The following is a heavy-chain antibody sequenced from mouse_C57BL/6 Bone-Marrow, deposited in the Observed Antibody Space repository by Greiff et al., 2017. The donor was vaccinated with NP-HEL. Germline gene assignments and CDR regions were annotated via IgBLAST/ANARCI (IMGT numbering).Heavy chain of an antibody. J-gene: IGHJ3*01. CDR1: GYTFTDYY. V-gene: IGHV1-19*01. Sequence: VQLQQSGPVLVKPGASVKMSCKASGYTFTDYYMNWVKQSHGKSLEWIGVINPYNGGTSYNQKFKGKATLTVDKSSSTAYMELNSLTSEDSAVYYCAKAYYYGSPAWFAYWGQGTLVTVSA. CDR2: INPYNGGT. D-gene: IGHD1-1*01. CDR3: AKAYYYGSPAWFAY.